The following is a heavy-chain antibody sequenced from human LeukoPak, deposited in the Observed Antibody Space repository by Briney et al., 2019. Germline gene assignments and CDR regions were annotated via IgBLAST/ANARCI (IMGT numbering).Heavy chain of an antibody. D-gene: IGHD5-18*01. CDR1: GYTFTSYG. J-gene: IGHJ4*02. CDR3: ASGPDTAMVNI. Sequence: SVKVSCKASGYTFTSYGFSWVRQAPGQGLEWMGGIIPVFGTANYAQKFQGRVTITTDESTSTAYMELSSLRSEDTAVYYCASGPDTAMVNIWGQGTLVTVSS. CDR2: IIPVFGTA. V-gene: IGHV1-69*05.